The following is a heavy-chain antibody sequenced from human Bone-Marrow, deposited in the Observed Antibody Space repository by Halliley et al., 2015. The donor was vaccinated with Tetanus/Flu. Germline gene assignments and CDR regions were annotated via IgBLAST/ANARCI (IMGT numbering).Heavy chain of an antibody. CDR2: IGYNGDT. D-gene: IGHD6-19*01. Sequence: LSCTVSGGSISSYYWHWIRQSPGKGLEWIGFIGYNGDTSYNPSLKSRVTISADTSKNQFSLRLNSVTTADTAMYFCAREYSSFESWGQGTLVTVSS. CDR3: AREYSSFES. J-gene: IGHJ1*01. CDR1: GGSISSYY. V-gene: IGHV4-59*01.